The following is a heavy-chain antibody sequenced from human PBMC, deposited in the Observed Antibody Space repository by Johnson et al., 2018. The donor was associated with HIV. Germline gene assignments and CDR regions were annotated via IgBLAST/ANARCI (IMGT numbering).Heavy chain of an antibody. V-gene: IGHV3-9*01. CDR1: GFTFDDYA. J-gene: IGHJ3*02. Sequence: VQLVESGGGLVQPGRSLRLSCAASGFTFDDYAMHWVRQAPGKGLEWVSGISWNSGSIGYADSVKGRFTISRDNAKNSLYLQMNSLRAEDTAVYYCAREGAWELRPGAFDIWGQGTMVTVSS. CDR2: ISWNSGSI. D-gene: IGHD1-7*01. CDR3: AREGAWELRPGAFDI.